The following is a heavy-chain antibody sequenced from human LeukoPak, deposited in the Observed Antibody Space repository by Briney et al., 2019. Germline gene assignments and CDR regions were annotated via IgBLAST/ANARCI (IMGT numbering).Heavy chain of an antibody. CDR1: GFTFSSYA. Sequence: PGGSLRLSCAASGFTFSSYAMSWVRQAPGKGLEWVSAISGSGGSTYYADSVKGRFTISRDNSKNTLYLQMNSLRAEDTAVYYCAKVRRYYDFWSGHFDYWGQGTLVTVSS. J-gene: IGHJ4*02. D-gene: IGHD3-3*01. CDR3: AKVRRYYDFWSGHFDY. V-gene: IGHV3-23*01. CDR2: ISGSGGST.